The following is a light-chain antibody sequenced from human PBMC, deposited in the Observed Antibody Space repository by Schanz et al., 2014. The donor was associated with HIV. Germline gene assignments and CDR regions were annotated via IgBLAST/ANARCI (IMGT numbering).Light chain of an antibody. Sequence: EIVMTQSPVTLSVSPGERATLSCWASQSVSTNLAWYQQKPGQAPRLLIYGAYTRATGVPARFSGSGSGTEFTLTISRLQSEDIAIYYCQQSENWPLTFGGGTKVAT. CDR1: QSVSTN. CDR2: GAY. J-gene: IGKJ4*01. V-gene: IGKV3-15*01. CDR3: QQSENWPLT.